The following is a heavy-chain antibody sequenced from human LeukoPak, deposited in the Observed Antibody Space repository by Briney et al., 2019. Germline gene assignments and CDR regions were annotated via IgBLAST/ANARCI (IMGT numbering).Heavy chain of an antibody. J-gene: IGHJ4*02. CDR2: INHSGST. CDR1: GGSFSGYY. CDR3: ARGLAPHYFDY. V-gene: IGHV4-34*01. Sequence: PSETLSLTCAVYGGSFSGYYWSWIRQPPGKGLERIGEINHSGSTNYNPSLKSRVTISVDTSKNQFSLKLSSVTAADTAVYYCARGLAPHYFDYWGQGTLVTVSS.